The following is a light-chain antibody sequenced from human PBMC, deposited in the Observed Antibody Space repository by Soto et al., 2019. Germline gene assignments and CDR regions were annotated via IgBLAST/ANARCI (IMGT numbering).Light chain of an antibody. J-gene: IGLJ3*02. Sequence: QSALTQPASVSGSPGQSITISCTGTSSDVGSSTLVSWYQQHPGKAPKLMIYEGSKRPSGVSDRFSGSKTGNTASLTISGLQAEDEGDYYCCSYAGSSTWVFGGGTKLTVL. V-gene: IGLV2-23*01. CDR3: CSYAGSSTWV. CDR2: EGS. CDR1: SSDVGSSTL.